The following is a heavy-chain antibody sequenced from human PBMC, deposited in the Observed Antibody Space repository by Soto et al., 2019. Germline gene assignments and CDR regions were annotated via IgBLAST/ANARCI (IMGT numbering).Heavy chain of an antibody. CDR3: AGGANNWYDSDI. Sequence: SETLSLTFTVSGASISIYYWSWILQAPGKGLESIGYLYYGADNKYHPSIKSRVTMSVETYKNKVYMKVKSVTDADTAVYYCAGGANNWYDSDIWGQGILATVSS. CDR1: GASISIYY. J-gene: IGHJ4*02. V-gene: IGHV4-59*01. D-gene: IGHD1-1*01. CDR2: LYYGADN.